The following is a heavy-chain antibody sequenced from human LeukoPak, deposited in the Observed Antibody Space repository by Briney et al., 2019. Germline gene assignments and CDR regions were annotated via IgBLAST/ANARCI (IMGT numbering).Heavy chain of an antibody. V-gene: IGHV1-8*01. CDR1: GYTFTSYD. Sequence: GASVKVPCKASGYTFTSYDINWVRQATGQGLEWMGWMNPNSGNTGYAQKFQGRVTMTRNTSISTAYMELSSLRSEDTAVYYCARDPLRYFDWLPRRAPESNWFDPWGQGTLVTVSS. D-gene: IGHD3-9*01. CDR2: MNPNSGNT. CDR3: ARDPLRYFDWLPRRAPESNWFDP. J-gene: IGHJ5*02.